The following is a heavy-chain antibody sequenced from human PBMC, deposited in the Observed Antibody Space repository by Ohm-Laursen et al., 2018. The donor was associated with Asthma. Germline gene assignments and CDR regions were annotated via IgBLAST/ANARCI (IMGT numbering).Heavy chain of an antibody. Sequence: SETLSLTCAVSGGSFSGFYWSWIRQSPGKGLEWIGEFSHSGGSSSNPSLKSRVTVSLDTSKNQFSLSLTSVTAADTAVYYCARGSIAATLYYWGQGSLVTVSS. CDR2: FSHSGGS. J-gene: IGHJ4*02. D-gene: IGHD6-13*01. CDR3: ARGSIAATLYY. V-gene: IGHV4-34*01. CDR1: GGSFSGFY.